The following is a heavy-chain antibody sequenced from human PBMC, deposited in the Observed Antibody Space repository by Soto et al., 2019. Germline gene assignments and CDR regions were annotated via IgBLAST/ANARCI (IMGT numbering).Heavy chain of an antibody. CDR1: GRSISSSSYY. CDR2: IYYSGST. CDR3: ARTFYSGYDAYYYYYGMDV. D-gene: IGHD5-12*01. J-gene: IGHJ6*02. Sequence: PSETLSLTCTLSGRSISSSSYYWGWIRQPPGKGLEWIGSIYYSGSTYYNPSLKSRVTISVDTSKNQFSLKLSSVTAADTAVYYCARTFYSGYDAYYYYYGMDVWGQGTTVT. V-gene: IGHV4-39*01.